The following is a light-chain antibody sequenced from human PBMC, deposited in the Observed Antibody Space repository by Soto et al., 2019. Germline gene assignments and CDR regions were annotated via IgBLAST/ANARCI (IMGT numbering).Light chain of an antibody. V-gene: IGKV3-15*01. J-gene: IGKJ4*01. CDR1: QSISSS. CDR3: QQYYNWPLT. Sequence: DIVMTQSPATLSVSPGERVTLSRRASQSISSSLAWYQQKPGQAPRLLIYGASARATGSPARVSGSGSGTKFPLTITSLHSEDFEVYHGQQYYNWPLTFGGGTRVNIK. CDR2: GAS.